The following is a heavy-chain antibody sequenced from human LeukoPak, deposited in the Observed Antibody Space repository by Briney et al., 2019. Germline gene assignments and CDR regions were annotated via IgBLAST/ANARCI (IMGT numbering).Heavy chain of an antibody. Sequence: PSETLSHTCAVYGGSFSGYYWSWIRQPPGKGLEWIGEINHSGSTNYNPSLKSRVTISVDTSKNQFSLKLSSVTAADTAVYYCASSPWTAAGLDYWGQGTLVTVSS. CDR2: INHSGST. CDR3: ASSPWTAAGLDY. CDR1: GGSFSGYY. J-gene: IGHJ4*02. V-gene: IGHV4-34*01. D-gene: IGHD6-13*01.